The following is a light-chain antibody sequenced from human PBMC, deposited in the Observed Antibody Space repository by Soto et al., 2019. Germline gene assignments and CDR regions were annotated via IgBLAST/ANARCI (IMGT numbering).Light chain of an antibody. CDR2: EVT. CDR3: GSWTTYRPYV. V-gene: IGLV2-14*01. CDR1: SSDVGGYHY. Sequence: QSVLTQPASVSGSPGQSVTISCTGTSSDVGGYHYVSWYQHHPGKAPKLIIYEVTNRPSGVSDRFSGSKSGNTASLTISGLQAEDEADYYCGSWTTYRPYVFATGTKVTVL. J-gene: IGLJ1*01.